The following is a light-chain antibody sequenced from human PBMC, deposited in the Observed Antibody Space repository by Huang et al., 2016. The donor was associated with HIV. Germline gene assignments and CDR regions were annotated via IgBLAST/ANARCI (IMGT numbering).Light chain of an antibody. CDR1: QSVSCY. CDR3: QQYNTWAT. CDR2: GAC. V-gene: IGKV3-15*01. J-gene: IGKJ5*01. Sequence: EIVMTQSPATQSVSPGERVTLSCRASQSVSCYLAWYQQKPGQAPRLLIYGACTRVTGIPVRFSGSGSGTEFTLTISSLQSEDFAIYYCQQYNTWATFGQGTRLEIK.